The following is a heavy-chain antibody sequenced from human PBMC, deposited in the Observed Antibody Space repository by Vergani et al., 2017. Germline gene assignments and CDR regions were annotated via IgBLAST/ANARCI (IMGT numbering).Heavy chain of an antibody. Sequence: EVQLVESGGGLVKPGGSLRLSCAASGFTFSSYSMNWVRQAPGKGLEWVSSISSSSSYIYYADSVKGRFTISRDNAKNSLYLQMNSLRAEDTAVYYCAKAIAVAYLPYWYVDLWGRGTLVTVSS. CDR3: AKAIAVAYLPYWYVDL. D-gene: IGHD6-19*01. V-gene: IGHV3-21*04. CDR2: ISSSSSYI. J-gene: IGHJ2*01. CDR1: GFTFSSYS.